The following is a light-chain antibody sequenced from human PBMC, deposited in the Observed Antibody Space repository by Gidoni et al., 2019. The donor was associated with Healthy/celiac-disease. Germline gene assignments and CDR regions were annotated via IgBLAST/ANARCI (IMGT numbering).Light chain of an antibody. Sequence: EIVFTQPPGTLSLSPGERATLSCRARQSVSSSYLAWYQQKPGQAPRLLIYGASSRATGIPDRFSGSGSGTDFTLNISRLEPEDVAVYYCKQYRNSPFNFGPGTKVDIK. CDR3: KQYRNSPFN. V-gene: IGKV3-20*01. CDR1: QSVSSSY. CDR2: GAS. J-gene: IGKJ3*01.